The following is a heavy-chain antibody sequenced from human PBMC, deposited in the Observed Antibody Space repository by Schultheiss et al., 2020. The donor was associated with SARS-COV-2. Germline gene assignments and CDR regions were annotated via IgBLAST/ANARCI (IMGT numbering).Heavy chain of an antibody. D-gene: IGHD3-3*01. V-gene: IGHV3-23*01. CDR2: INGDGTST. CDR3: AKHGSRSGSISEGYYDS. J-gene: IGHJ4*02. CDR1: GFTFSSYD. Sequence: GGSLRLSCAASGFTFSSYDMHWVRQAPGKGLEWLSLINGDGTSTPSADTVKGRFTISRDNSKNTVYLQMNGLTAEDTAIYYCAKHGSRSGSISEGYYDSWGQGTLVTVSS.